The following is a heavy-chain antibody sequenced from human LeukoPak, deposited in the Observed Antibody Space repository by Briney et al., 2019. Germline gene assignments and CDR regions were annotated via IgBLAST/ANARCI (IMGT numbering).Heavy chain of an antibody. CDR1: GFTASSNH. CDR2: IFSGGDT. V-gene: IGHV3-66*02. CDR3: MRQGLGGAGR. Sequence: PGGSLRLSCAASGFTASSNHMNWVRQAPGKGLEWVSVIFSGGDTSYADSVKGRFTISRDSSKNTLFLQMNSLTPEDTAVYYCMRQGLGGAGRWGQGTLVTVSS. D-gene: IGHD6-19*01. J-gene: IGHJ4*02.